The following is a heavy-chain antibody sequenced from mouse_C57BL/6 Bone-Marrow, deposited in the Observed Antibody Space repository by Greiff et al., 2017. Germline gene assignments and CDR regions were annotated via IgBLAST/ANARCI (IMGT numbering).Heavy chain of an antibody. CDR2: IDTETGGT. CDR1: GYTFTDYE. CDR3: TRGIYYGSSPDY. V-gene: IGHV1-15*01. J-gene: IGHJ2*01. D-gene: IGHD1-1*01. Sequence: QVQLQQSGADLVRPGASVTLSCKASGYTFTDYEMHWVHQTPVHGLEWIGAIDTETGGTAYNQKFTGKGILTADKSSSTAYVELRSLTSGDSAVYDCTRGIYYGSSPDYGGQGTTLTVSS.